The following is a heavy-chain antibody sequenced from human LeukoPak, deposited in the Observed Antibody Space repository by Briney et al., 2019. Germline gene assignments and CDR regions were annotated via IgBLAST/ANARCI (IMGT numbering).Heavy chain of an antibody. J-gene: IGHJ3*02. D-gene: IGHD3-10*01. CDR3: ARAGGYYGSGSYYRIAFDI. Sequence: SEALSLTCTVSGGSISSYYWSWIRQPPGKGLEWIGEINHSGSTYYNPSLKSRVTISVDTSKNQFSLKLSSVTAADTAVYYCARAGGYYGSGSYYRIAFDIWGQGTMVTVSS. CDR2: INHSGST. V-gene: IGHV4-34*01. CDR1: GGSISSYY.